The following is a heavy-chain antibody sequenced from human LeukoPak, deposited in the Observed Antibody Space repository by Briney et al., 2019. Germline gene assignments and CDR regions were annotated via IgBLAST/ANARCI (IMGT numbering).Heavy chain of an antibody. CDR1: GFTFSRYG. Sequence: GGSLRLSCAASGFTFSRYGMHWVRQAPGTGLEWVAVISYDGNNKYFADSVKGRFTISRDNSKNTLYLQMNSLRAEDTAVYYCAKTPLQDCSGGSCYSYWYFDLWGRGTLVTVSS. D-gene: IGHD2-15*01. CDR2: ISYDGNNK. V-gene: IGHV3-30*18. J-gene: IGHJ2*01. CDR3: AKTPLQDCSGGSCYSYWYFDL.